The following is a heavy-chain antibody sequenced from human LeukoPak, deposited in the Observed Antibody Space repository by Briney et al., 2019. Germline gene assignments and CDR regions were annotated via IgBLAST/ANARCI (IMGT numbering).Heavy chain of an antibody. CDR1: GGSISSGSYY. V-gene: IGHV4-61*02. D-gene: IGHD3-16*02. CDR2: IYTSGST. CDR3: ARSDYVWGSYRYLDY. J-gene: IGHJ4*02. Sequence: SETLSLTCTVSGGSISSGSYYWSRIRQPAGKGLEWMGRIYTSGSTNYNPSLKSRVTISVDTSKNQFSLKLSSVTAADTAVYYCARSDYVWGSYRYLDYWGQGTLVTVSS.